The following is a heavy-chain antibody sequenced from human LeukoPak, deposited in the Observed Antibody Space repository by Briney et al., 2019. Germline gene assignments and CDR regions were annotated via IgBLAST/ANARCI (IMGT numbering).Heavy chain of an antibody. CDR2: VIPIFGTA. Sequence: GASVKVSFKASGGTFSSYGISWVRQAPGQGLEWMGRVIPIFGTANYAQKFQGRVTITADKSTSTAYMELSSLRSEDTAVYYCARDRRNYYDSRSDYWGQGTLVTVSS. CDR1: GGTFSSYG. CDR3: ARDRRNYYDSRSDY. J-gene: IGHJ4*02. D-gene: IGHD3-22*01. V-gene: IGHV1-69*06.